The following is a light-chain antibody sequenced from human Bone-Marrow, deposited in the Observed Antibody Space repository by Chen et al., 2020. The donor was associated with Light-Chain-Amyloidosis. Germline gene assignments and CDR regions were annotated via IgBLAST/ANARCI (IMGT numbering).Light chain of an antibody. CDR1: QSVSSGY. V-gene: IGKV3-20*01. Sequence: EIVLTQSPGTLSLSPGERATLSCRASQSVSSGYLAWYQQKPGQAPRLLIYAASSRATGIPDRFSGSGSGTDFTLTISTLEPEDFAVYYCQQYGNSPGLLTVGGGTKVEI. CDR2: AAS. J-gene: IGKJ4*01. CDR3: QQYGNSPGLLT.